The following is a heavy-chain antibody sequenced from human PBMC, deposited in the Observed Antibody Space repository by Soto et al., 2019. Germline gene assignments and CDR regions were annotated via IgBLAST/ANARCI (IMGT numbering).Heavy chain of an antibody. CDR1: GGSISSSGYY. J-gene: IGHJ4*02. V-gene: IGHV4-39*01. CDR2: IYYSGST. Sequence: SETLSLTCTVSGGSISSSGYYWGWIRQPPGKGLEWIGSIYYSGSTYYNPSLKSRVTISVDTSKNQFSLKLSSVTAADTAVYYCARQRIAVAGTDFDYWGQGTLVTVSS. CDR3: ARQRIAVAGTDFDY. D-gene: IGHD6-19*01.